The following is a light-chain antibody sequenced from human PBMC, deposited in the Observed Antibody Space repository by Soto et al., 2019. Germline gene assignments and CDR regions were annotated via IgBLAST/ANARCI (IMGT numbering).Light chain of an antibody. CDR2: KTS. CDR1: QSINNW. Sequence: DIQMTQSPSTLSASVGDRVTITCRASQSINNWLAWYQQKPGKAPELLIYKTSDLESGVPSRFSGSGSGTEFSLTISSLQPDDFATYYCQQYKSFSLTFGGGTRVEVK. J-gene: IGKJ4*01. CDR3: QQYKSFSLT. V-gene: IGKV1-5*03.